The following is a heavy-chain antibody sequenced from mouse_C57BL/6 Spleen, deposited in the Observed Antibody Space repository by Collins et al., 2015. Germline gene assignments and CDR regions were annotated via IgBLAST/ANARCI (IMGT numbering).Heavy chain of an antibody. D-gene: IGHD2-3*01. Sequence: SCKASGYTFTSYTMHWVKQRPGQGLEWIGYINPSSDYTKYNQKFKDKATLTADKSSSTAYMQLSSLTSEDSAVYYCASDGFYKDYFDYWGQGTTLTVSS. CDR3: ASDGFYKDYFDY. J-gene: IGHJ2*01. CDR2: INPSSDYT. V-gene: IGHV1-4*01. CDR1: GYTFTSYT.